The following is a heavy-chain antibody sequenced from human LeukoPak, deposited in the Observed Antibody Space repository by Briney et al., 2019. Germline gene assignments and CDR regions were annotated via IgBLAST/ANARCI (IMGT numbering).Heavy chain of an antibody. D-gene: IGHD4-17*01. CDR1: GFTFSSYW. V-gene: IGHV3-74*01. Sequence: GGSLRLSCAASGFTFSSYWMHWVRQAPGKGLVWVSRISSDGSTTSYADSVKGRFTISRDNAKNTLYLQMNSLRAEDTAVYYCVDYGERWGQGTLVTVSS. CDR3: VDYGER. J-gene: IGHJ4*02. CDR2: ISSDGSTT.